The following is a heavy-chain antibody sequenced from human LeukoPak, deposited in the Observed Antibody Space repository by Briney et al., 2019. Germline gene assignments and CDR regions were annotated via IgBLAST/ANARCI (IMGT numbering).Heavy chain of an antibody. Sequence: GASMKVSCKASGYTFTSYYMHWVRQAPGQGLEWMGIINPSGGSTSYAQKFQGRVTMTRDMSTSTVYMELSSLRSEDTAVYYCARGNVVAGKGNWFDPWGQGTLVTVSS. V-gene: IGHV1-46*01. CDR2: INPSGGST. CDR3: ARGNVVAGKGNWFDP. D-gene: IGHD6-19*01. J-gene: IGHJ5*02. CDR1: GYTFTSYY.